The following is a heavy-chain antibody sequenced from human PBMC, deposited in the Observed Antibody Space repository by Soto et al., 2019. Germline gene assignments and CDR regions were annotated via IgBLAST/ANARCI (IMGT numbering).Heavy chain of an antibody. CDR1: GFSFRNAW. V-gene: IGHV3-15*01. CDR2: FKSKSEGGTT. D-gene: IGHD3-10*01. Sequence: GGSLRLSCAVSGFSFRNAWMSWVRQAPGKGLEWVGRFKSKSEGGTTEYAAPVKGRFIISGDDSKSTLYLQMNNLQTEDTAVYFCARGIDGKGSNYFDYWGQGTLVTVSS. J-gene: IGHJ4*02. CDR3: ARGIDGKGSNYFDY.